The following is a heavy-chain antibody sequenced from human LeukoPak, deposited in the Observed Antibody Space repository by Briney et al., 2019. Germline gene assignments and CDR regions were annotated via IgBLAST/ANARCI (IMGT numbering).Heavy chain of an antibody. CDR1: GFTFSSYA. D-gene: IGHD3-10*01. J-gene: IGHJ5*02. Sequence: PGRFLRLSCAASGFTFSSYAMHWVRQAPGKGLEWVAVISYDGSNKYYADSVKGRFTISRDNSKNTLYLQMNSLRAEDTAVYYCARDLGTVRGVINWFDPWGQGTLVTVSS. CDR2: ISYDGSNK. V-gene: IGHV3-30-3*01. CDR3: ARDLGTVRGVINWFDP.